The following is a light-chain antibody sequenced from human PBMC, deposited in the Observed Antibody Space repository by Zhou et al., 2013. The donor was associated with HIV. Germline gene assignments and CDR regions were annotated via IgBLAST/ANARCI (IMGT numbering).Light chain of an antibody. Sequence: DIQMTQSPSSLSASVGDRVTITCRASQTIDSYLNWYQQKPGKAPKLLIYGTSSLQSGVPSRFSGSGSGTDFTLTISSLQPEDSATYYCQQAFSVPLTFGGGTEGGGSN. CDR3: QQAFSVPLT. V-gene: IGKV1-39*01. CDR1: QTIDSY. CDR2: GTS. J-gene: IGKJ4*01.